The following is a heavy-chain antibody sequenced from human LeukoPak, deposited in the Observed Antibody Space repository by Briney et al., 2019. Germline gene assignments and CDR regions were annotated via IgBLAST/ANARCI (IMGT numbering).Heavy chain of an antibody. D-gene: IGHD6-13*01. Sequence: SETLSLTCAVYGGSFSGYYWSWIRQPPGKGLEWMGEINHSGSTNYSPSLKSRVTISVDTSKNQFSLKLSSVTAADTAVYYCARGQQPSLRYYYYYMDVWGKGTTVTVSS. CDR2: INHSGST. J-gene: IGHJ6*03. V-gene: IGHV4-34*01. CDR1: GGSFSGYY. CDR3: ARGQQPSLRYYYYYMDV.